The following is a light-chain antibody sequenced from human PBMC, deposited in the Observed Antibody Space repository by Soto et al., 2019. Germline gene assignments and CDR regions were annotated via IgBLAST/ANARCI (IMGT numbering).Light chain of an antibody. CDR2: DAS. CDR1: QSISSW. V-gene: IGKV1-5*01. Sequence: DIQMTQSPSTLSASVGDRVTITCRASQSISSWLAWYQQKPGKAPKLLIYDASSLESGVPSRFSGSGSGTEFTLTISSLKHDDFATYYCQQYNSYSAFGQGTRLEIK. J-gene: IGKJ5*01. CDR3: QQYNSYSA.